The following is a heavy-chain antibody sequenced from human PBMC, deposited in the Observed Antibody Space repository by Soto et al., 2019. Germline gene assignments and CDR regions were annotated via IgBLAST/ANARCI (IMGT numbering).Heavy chain of an antibody. CDR1: GFTFSSYD. Sequence: EVQLVESGGGLVQPGGSLRLSCAASGFTFSSYDMHWVRQVTGKGLEWVSAIGTAGDAYYPNSVKGRFTISRENAKNSLYLQMNSLRAGDTAVYYCASAFITGVLDYWGQGTLVTVSS. V-gene: IGHV3-13*04. D-gene: IGHD3-10*01. J-gene: IGHJ4*02. CDR3: ASAFITGVLDY. CDR2: IGTAGDA.